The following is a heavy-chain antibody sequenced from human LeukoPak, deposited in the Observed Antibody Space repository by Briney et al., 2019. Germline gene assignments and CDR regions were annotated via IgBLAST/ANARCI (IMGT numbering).Heavy chain of an antibody. CDR3: ARESLSAAGTFLIDY. D-gene: IGHD6-13*01. CDR1: GVSFSGYY. Sequence: SETLSLTCAVYGVSFSGYYWSWIRQPPGKGLEWIGEINHSGSTNYNPSLKSRVTISVDTSKNQFSLKLSSVTAADTAVYYCARESLSAAGTFLIDYWGQGTLVTVSS. V-gene: IGHV4-34*01. CDR2: INHSGST. J-gene: IGHJ4*02.